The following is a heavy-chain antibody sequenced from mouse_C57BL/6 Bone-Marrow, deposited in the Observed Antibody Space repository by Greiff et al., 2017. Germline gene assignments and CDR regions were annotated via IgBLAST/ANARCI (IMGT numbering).Heavy chain of an antibody. D-gene: IGHD4-1*01. V-gene: IGHV1-82*01. CDR3: ASGSNWALAMDY. CDR1: GYAFSSSW. Sequence: VQLQQSGPELVKPGASVKISCKASGYAFSSSWMNWVKQRPGKGIEWIGRIYPGDGDTNYNGKFKGKATLTADKSSSTAYMQLSSLTSEDSAVYFCASGSNWALAMDYWGQGTSVTVSS. J-gene: IGHJ4*01. CDR2: IYPGDGDT.